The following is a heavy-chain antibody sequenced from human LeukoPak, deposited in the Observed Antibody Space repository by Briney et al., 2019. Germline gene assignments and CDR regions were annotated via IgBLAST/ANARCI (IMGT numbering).Heavy chain of an antibody. J-gene: IGHJ4*02. V-gene: IGHV4-59*01. D-gene: IGHD6-13*01. CDR3: ARGLAAAGTFDY. CDR2: IYYSGST. CDR1: GGSISGYY. Sequence: SETLSLTCTVSGGSISGYYWSWIRQPPGKGLEWIGYIYYSGSTNYNPSLKSRVTISVDTSKNQFSLKLSSVTAADTAVYYCARGLAAAGTFDYWGQGTLVTVSS.